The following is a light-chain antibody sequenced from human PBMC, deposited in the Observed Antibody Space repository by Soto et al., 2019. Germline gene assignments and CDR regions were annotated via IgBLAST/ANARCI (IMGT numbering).Light chain of an antibody. Sequence: DIQMTQSPSSLSASVGDRVTITCRASQSISSYLNWYQQKPGKAPKVLISGASSLQSGVPFRFSGSGSGTDFTLTISSLQFEDFASSYCQQSHSTPLTFGGGTKVEIK. V-gene: IGKV1-39*01. CDR3: QQSHSTPLT. CDR2: GAS. J-gene: IGKJ4*01. CDR1: QSISSY.